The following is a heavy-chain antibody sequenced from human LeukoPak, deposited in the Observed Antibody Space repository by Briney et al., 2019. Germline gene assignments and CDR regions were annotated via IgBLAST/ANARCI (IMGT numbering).Heavy chain of an antibody. CDR2: IYSVGTT. CDR1: GFTVSTKY. Sequence: GESLRLSCAASGFTVSTKYMSWVRQAPGKGLEWVSVIYSVGTTYYADSVKGRFTISRDNSKNTVFLQMNSLRADDTAVYYCAREGFFDYWGQGTLVTVSS. CDR3: AREGFFDY. V-gene: IGHV3-53*01. J-gene: IGHJ4*02.